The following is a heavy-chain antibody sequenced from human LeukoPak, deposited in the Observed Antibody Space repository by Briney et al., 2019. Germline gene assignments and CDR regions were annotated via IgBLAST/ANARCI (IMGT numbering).Heavy chain of an antibody. CDR3: AKAPFLGYYYDSSGYFN. CDR1: GFTFSSYA. CDR2: ISGSGGST. J-gene: IGHJ4*02. V-gene: IGHV3-23*01. Sequence: SGGSLRLSCAASGFTFSSYAMSWVRQAPGKGLEWVSAISGSGGSTYYADSVKGRFTISRDNSKNTLYLQMNSLRAEDTAVNYCAKAPFLGYYYDSSGYFNWGQGTLVTVSS. D-gene: IGHD3-22*01.